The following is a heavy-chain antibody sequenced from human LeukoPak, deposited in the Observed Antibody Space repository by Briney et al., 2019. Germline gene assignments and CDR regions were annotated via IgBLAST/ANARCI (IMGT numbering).Heavy chain of an antibody. CDR2: MNPNSGNT. CDR1: GYTFTSYD. V-gene: IGHV1-8*01. D-gene: IGHD3-3*01. J-gene: IGHJ6*02. Sequence: ASVKVSCKASGYTFTSYDINWVRQATGQGLEWMGWMNPNSGNTGYAQKFQGRVTMTRNTSISTAYMELSSLRSEDTAVYYCARGAVFTIFGVVIHYYYGMDVWGQGTTVTVSS. CDR3: ARGAVFTIFGVVIHYYYGMDV.